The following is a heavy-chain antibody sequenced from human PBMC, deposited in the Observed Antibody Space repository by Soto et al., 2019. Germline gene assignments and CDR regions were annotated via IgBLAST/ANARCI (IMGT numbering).Heavy chain of an antibody. CDR1: GGSVSSGSYY. CDR3: ARTGRRDGYRAYWYFDL. D-gene: IGHD5-12*01. V-gene: IGHV4-61*01. CDR2: IYYSGST. J-gene: IGHJ2*01. Sequence: QVQLQESGPGLVKPSETLSLTCTVSGGSVSSGSYYWSWIRQPPGKGLEWIGYIYYSGSTNYNPSLMSRVTISVDTSKNQFSLKLSSVTAADTAVYYCARTGRRDGYRAYWYFDLWGRGTLVTVSS.